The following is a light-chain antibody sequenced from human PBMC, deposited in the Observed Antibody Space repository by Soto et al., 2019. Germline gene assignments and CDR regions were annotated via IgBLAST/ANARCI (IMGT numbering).Light chain of an antibody. V-gene: IGKV3-15*01. Sequence: EIVMTQSPPTLSVSPGESATLSCWASQSVSSKLAWYQQRPGQAPRLLIYGAFTRATGIPARFSGSGSGTEFTLTITNLQSEDFAVYYCQQYHTWPPLTFGGGTKVEIK. CDR2: GAF. CDR3: QQYHTWPPLT. CDR1: QSVSSK. J-gene: IGKJ4*01.